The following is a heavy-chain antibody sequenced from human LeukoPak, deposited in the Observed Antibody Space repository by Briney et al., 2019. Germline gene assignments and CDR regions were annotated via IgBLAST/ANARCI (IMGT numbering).Heavy chain of an antibody. CDR2: MNPNWGYT. CDR1: GYTFTSLD. Sequence: RASVKVSCKASGYTFTSLDINWVRLAPGQGLEWMGWMNPNWGYTGYAQKFQARVTMTRDTSIDTAYMELSSLRSDDTAVYYCARGITQGFDHWDQGTLVTVSS. CDR3: ARGITQGFDH. D-gene: IGHD1-20*01. V-gene: IGHV1-8*01. J-gene: IGHJ4*02.